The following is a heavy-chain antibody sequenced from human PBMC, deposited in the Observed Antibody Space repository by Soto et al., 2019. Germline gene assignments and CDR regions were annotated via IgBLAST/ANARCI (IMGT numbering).Heavy chain of an antibody. Sequence: GGSLRLSCATSGFTFSSRWMHWVRQAPGKGLVWVSYINSDGSTTTYADSVKGRFTISRDNAKNTVYLQMNSLRVDDTAVYYCARDTSYSTDYWGQGTLVTVSS. CDR2: INSDGSTT. CDR3: ARDTSYSTDY. CDR1: GFTFSSRW. V-gene: IGHV3-74*01. D-gene: IGHD2-2*01. J-gene: IGHJ4*02.